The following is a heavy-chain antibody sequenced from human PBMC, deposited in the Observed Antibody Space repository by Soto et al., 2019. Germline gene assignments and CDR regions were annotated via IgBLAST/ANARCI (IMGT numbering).Heavy chain of an antibody. CDR3: ARDSELIGRSYWYFHP. V-gene: IGHV4-4*07. CDR1: GVSISSYY. D-gene: IGHD1-26*01. J-gene: IGHJ2*01. Sequence: QVQIQESGPGMVKPSETLSLMCSVTGVSISSYYWSWIRQPAGKGLEWIGRIYTSGSTNYNPSLKSRVTMSGHTSNNQVFPELNSLTAPDTAGYYCARDSELIGRSYWYFHPWGRGTLVTVSS. CDR2: IYTSGST.